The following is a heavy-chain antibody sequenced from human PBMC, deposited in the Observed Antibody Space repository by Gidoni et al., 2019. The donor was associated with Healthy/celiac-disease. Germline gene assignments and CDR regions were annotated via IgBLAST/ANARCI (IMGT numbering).Heavy chain of an antibody. Sequence: EVQLVESGGGLVKPGGSLRLSAGASGFTFSSFSMNWGRQAPGKGLEWVSSISSSSSYIYYADSVKGRFTISRDNAKNSLYLQMNSLRAEDTAVYYCARDLRFLDHMIYWGQGTLVTVSS. V-gene: IGHV3-21*01. CDR2: ISSSSSYI. D-gene: IGHD3-3*01. J-gene: IGHJ4*02. CDR3: ARDLRFLDHMIY. CDR1: GFTFSSFS.